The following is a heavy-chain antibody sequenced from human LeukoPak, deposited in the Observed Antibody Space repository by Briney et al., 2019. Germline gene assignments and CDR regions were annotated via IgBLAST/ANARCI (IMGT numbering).Heavy chain of an antibody. D-gene: IGHD3-16*02. CDR3: AVYPLRLGELSMSLSDAFDI. V-gene: IGHV1-24*01. J-gene: IGHJ3*02. CDR2: FDPEDGET. CDR1: GYTLTELS. Sequence: ASVKVSCKVSGYTLTELSMHWVRQAPGKGLEWMGGFDPEDGETIYAQKFQGRVTMTEDTSTDTAYMELSSLRSEDTAVSYCAVYPLRLGELSMSLSDAFDIWGQGTMVTVSS.